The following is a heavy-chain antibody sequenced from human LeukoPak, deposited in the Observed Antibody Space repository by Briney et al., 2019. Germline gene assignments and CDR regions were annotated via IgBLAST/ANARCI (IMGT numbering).Heavy chain of an antibody. V-gene: IGHV3-43*02. D-gene: IGHD2-21*02. CDR2: ISGDGADT. CDR3: AKKKTDVVVTTIQYYYYGLDV. J-gene: IGHJ6*02. Sequence: GGSLRLSCAATGFNFDHYAMNWVRQVPGKGLEWVCLISGDGADTFYADSVKGRFTVSRDNGKNSLFLEMRSLRIEDTALYYCAKKKTDVVVTTIQYYYYGLDVRGQGTRVTVSS. CDR1: GFNFDHYA.